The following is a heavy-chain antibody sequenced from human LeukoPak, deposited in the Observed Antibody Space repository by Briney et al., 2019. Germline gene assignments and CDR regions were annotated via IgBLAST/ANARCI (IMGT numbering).Heavy chain of an antibody. CDR3: ARTKADHDTFDI. Sequence: ASVKLSCKASGYTFTSYDTNWVRQATGQGLEWMGWMNPNSGNTGYAQKFQGRVTITRNTSISTAYMELSSLSSEDTAVYYCARTKADHDTFDIWGQGTMVTVSS. V-gene: IGHV1-8*01. D-gene: IGHD2-8*01. CDR2: MNPNSGNT. J-gene: IGHJ3*02. CDR1: GYTFTSYD.